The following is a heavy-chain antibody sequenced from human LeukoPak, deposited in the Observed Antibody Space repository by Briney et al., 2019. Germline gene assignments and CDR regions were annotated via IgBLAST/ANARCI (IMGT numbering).Heavy chain of an antibody. CDR3: ARDPGLNAFDI. Sequence: AGGSLRLSCAASGFGVSNNYMSWVRQAPGKGPEWVAVVYSGGRTVYADAVKGRFILSIDNSQNALLLEMNSLRVGDTGVYYCARDPGLNAFDIWGQGTMVTVSS. CDR1: GFGVSNNY. V-gene: IGHV3-53*01. CDR2: VYSGGRT. J-gene: IGHJ3*02.